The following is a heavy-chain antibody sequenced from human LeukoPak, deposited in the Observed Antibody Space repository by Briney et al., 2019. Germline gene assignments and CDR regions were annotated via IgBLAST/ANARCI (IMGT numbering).Heavy chain of an antibody. Sequence: GRSLRLSCAASGFTLSSYAMHWVRQAPGKGLEWVAVISYDGSNKYYADSVKGRFTISRDNSKNTLYLQMNSLRAEDTAVYYCARWRGYSYGAFDYWGQGILVTVSS. V-gene: IGHV3-30*04. D-gene: IGHD5-18*01. CDR1: GFTLSSYA. J-gene: IGHJ4*02. CDR2: ISYDGSNK. CDR3: ARWRGYSYGAFDY.